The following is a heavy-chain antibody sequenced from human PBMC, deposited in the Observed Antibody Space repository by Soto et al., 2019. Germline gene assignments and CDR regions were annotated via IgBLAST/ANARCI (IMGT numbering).Heavy chain of an antibody. D-gene: IGHD6-19*01. Sequence: SVKVSCKASGGTFSSYAISWVRQAPGQGLEWMGGIIPIFGTANYAQKFQGRVTITADESTSTAYMELSSLRSEDTAVYYCASSGLNSGWYREGDYWGQGTLVTVSS. J-gene: IGHJ4*02. CDR2: IIPIFGTA. V-gene: IGHV1-69*13. CDR1: GGTFSSYA. CDR3: ASSGLNSGWYREGDY.